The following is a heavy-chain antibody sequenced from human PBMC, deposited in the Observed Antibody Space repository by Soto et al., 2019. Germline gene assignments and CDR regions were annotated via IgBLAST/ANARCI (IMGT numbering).Heavy chain of an antibody. CDR1: GYTFTSYG. CDR3: ARDRDCTNGVCYSYGMDV. V-gene: IGHV1-18*04. J-gene: IGHJ6*02. D-gene: IGHD2-8*01. CDR2: ISAYNGNT. Sequence: SVKVSCKASGYTFTSYGISWVRQAPGQGLEWMGWISAYNGNTNYAQKLQGRVTMTTDTSTSTAYMELRSLRSDDTAVYYCARDRDCTNGVCYSYGMDVWGQGTTVTVSS.